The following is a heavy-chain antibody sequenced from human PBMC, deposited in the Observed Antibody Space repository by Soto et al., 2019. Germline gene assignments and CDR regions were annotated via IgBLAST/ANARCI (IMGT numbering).Heavy chain of an antibody. J-gene: IGHJ6*02. Sequence: QVQLVQSGAEVKKPGSSVKVSCKASGGTFSSYAISWVRQAPGQGLEWMGGIIPIFGTANYAQKFQGRVTITADESTSTADMELSSLRSEDTAVYYCARDRRSLFYDSSGYPKDAPEGMDVWGQGTTVTVSS. CDR2: IIPIFGTA. D-gene: IGHD3-22*01. V-gene: IGHV1-69*01. CDR3: ARDRRSLFYDSSGYPKDAPEGMDV. CDR1: GGTFSSYA.